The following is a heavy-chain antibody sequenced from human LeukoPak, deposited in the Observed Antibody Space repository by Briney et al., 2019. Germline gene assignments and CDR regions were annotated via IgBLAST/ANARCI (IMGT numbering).Heavy chain of an antibody. CDR3: ARLGSQGGVAALDY. CDR1: GFTFSSYW. Sequence: GGSLRLSCAASGFTFSSYWMHWVRQAPGKGLVWVSRINSDGSSTSYADSVKGRFTISRDNAKNTLYLQMNRLRAEDTAVYYCARLGSQGGVAALDYWGQGTLVTVSS. J-gene: IGHJ4*02. V-gene: IGHV3-74*01. CDR2: INSDGSST. D-gene: IGHD6-25*01.